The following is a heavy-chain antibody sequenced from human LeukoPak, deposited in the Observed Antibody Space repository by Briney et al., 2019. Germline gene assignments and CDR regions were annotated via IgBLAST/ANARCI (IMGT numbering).Heavy chain of an antibody. D-gene: IGHD2-2*01. V-gene: IGHV3-7*03. Sequence: GGSLRLSCAASRFTFSSYWMTWVRQAPGKGLEWVANIKRDGSEKYYVDSVKGRFTISRDNTKDSLFLQMNSLRVEDTAVYYCARNRVVVPAAAFDYWGQGTQVTVSS. CDR2: IKRDGSEK. J-gene: IGHJ4*02. CDR1: RFTFSSYW. CDR3: ARNRVVVPAAAFDY.